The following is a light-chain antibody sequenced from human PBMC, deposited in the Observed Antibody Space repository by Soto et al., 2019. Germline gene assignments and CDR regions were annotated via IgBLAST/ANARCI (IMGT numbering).Light chain of an antibody. V-gene: IGKV3-11*01. Sequence: EIVLTQSPATLSLSPGERATLSCRASQSVSSYLAWYQQKPGQAPRLLIYDASNRATGIPARFSGSGSGTDFTLTISSLEPEDFAVYYCQQRGNWPLTFGGGTKVDTK. CDR1: QSVSSY. CDR3: QQRGNWPLT. CDR2: DAS. J-gene: IGKJ4*01.